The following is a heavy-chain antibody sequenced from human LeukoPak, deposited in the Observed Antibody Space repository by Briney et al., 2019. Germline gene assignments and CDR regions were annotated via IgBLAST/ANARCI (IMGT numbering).Heavy chain of an antibody. CDR2: IYHSGST. Sequence: SETLSLTCAVSGYSISSGYYWGWIRQPPGKGLEWIGSIYHSGSTYYNPSLKSRVTISVDTSKNQFSLKLSSETAADTAVYYCARLVSGGIDYWGQGTLVTVSS. V-gene: IGHV4-38-2*01. J-gene: IGHJ4*02. CDR1: GYSISSGYY. CDR3: ARLVSGGIDY. D-gene: IGHD6-13*01.